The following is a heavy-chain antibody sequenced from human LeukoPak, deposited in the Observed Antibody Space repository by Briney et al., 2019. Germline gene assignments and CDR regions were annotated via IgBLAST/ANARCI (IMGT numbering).Heavy chain of an antibody. CDR1: GFTVSSDY. V-gene: IGHV3-66*01. CDR3: ASSTLHAFDI. Sequence: GGSLRLSCAASGFTVSSDYMSWVRQAPGKGLEWVSVIYSGGSTYYADSVKGRFTISRDNSKNTLYLQMNSLRAEDTAVYYCASSTLHAFDIWGQGTMVTVSS. J-gene: IGHJ3*02. CDR2: IYSGGST.